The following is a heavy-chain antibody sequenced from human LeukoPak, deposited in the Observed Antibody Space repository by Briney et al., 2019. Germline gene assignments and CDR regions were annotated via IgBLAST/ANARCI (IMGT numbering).Heavy chain of an antibody. V-gene: IGHV3-9*01. CDR3: ARDPQH. J-gene: IGHJ1*01. CDR2: ISWNSGSI. Sequence: GRSLRLSCAASGFTFDDYAMHWVRQAPGKGLEWVSGISWNSGSIGYADSVKGRFTISRDNSKNTLYLQMNSLRPEDTAFYYCARDPQHWGQGTLVTVSS. CDR1: GFTFDDYA.